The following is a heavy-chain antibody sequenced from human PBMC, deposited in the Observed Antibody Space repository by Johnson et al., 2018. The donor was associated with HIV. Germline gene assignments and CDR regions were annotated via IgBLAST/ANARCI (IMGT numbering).Heavy chain of an antibody. CDR3: ARGGYYVSKPYDAFDI. V-gene: IGHV3-30*03. D-gene: IGHD3-22*01. CDR1: GFTFSAYG. J-gene: IGHJ3*02. CDR2: ISYDGSEN. Sequence: QEQLVESGGGVVQPGRSLRLSCAASGFTFSAYGIHWVRQAPGKGLEWVAVISYDGSENNYADSVKGRFTISRDNSENTLYLQMNSLRAEEPAVYYCARGGYYVSKPYDAFDIWGQGKMVTVSS.